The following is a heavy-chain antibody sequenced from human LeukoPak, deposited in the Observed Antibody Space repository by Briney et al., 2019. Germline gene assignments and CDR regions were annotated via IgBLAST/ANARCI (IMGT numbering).Heavy chain of an antibody. CDR2: ISSSGRTI. J-gene: IGHJ4*02. V-gene: IGHV3-11*01. CDR3: ARDHRQLFDY. Sequence: GRSLRLSCAASGFTFSDYYMTCIREAAGHGLEWVSYISSSGRTIYYADSVKGRFTISRDNAKNSLYLQMNSLRAEDTAVYYCARDHRQLFDYWGQGTLVTVSS. CDR1: GFTFSDYY. D-gene: IGHD5-18*01.